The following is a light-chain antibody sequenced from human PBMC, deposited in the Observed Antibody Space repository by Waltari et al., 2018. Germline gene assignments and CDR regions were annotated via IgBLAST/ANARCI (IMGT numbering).Light chain of an antibody. Sequence: QSALTQPPSASGSPGQSVTISCTGTSSDVGGYDHVSWYQQHPGKAPKLTIYEVNKRPSGVPVRFSVSRSGNSASLSVSGLQAEDEADYYCSSYAGSNMVVFGGGTKLTVL. V-gene: IGLV2-8*01. CDR2: EVN. CDR1: SSDVGGYDH. CDR3: SSYAGSNMVV. J-gene: IGLJ2*01.